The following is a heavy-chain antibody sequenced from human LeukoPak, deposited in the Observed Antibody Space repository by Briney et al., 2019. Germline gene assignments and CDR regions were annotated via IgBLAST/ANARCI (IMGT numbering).Heavy chain of an antibody. Sequence: GESLKISCQGFGYSFTSYWIGWVRQMPGKGMEWMGVIYPGDSRIRYNPSFQGQVTISVDKAISTAYLQWVSLKASDTAMYYCACSDLTSTWSFPWGQGTLVTVSS. V-gene: IGHV5-51*01. J-gene: IGHJ5*02. CDR3: ACSDLTSTWSFP. D-gene: IGHD6-13*01. CDR2: IYPGDSRI. CDR1: GYSFTSYW.